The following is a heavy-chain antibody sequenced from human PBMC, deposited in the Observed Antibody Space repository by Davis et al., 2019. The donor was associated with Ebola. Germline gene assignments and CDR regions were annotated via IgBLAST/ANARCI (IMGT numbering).Heavy chain of an antibody. CDR3: ATGLVF. D-gene: IGHD6-19*01. V-gene: IGHV1-24*01. J-gene: IGHJ4*02. CDR2: FDPEDGET. CDR1: GGTFSSYT. Sequence: ASVKVSCKASGGTFSSYTISWVRQAPGKGLEWMGGFDPEDGETRYAQNFQGRLTMTEDTSTYTAYVELTSLRSEDTAVYYCATGLVFWGQGTLVIVSS.